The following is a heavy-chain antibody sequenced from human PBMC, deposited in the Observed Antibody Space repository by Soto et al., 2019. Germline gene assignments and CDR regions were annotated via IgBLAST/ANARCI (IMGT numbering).Heavy chain of an antibody. CDR3: AKGERYFDWLSPYYFDY. CDR2: ISGSGGST. D-gene: IGHD3-9*01. Sequence: PGGSLRLSCAASGFTFSSYAMNWVRQAPGKGLEWVSVISGSGGSTYYADSVKGRFTISRDNSKNTLYLQMNSLRAEDTAVYYCAKGERYFDWLSPYYFDYWGQGTLVTVSS. V-gene: IGHV3-23*01. J-gene: IGHJ4*02. CDR1: GFTFSSYA.